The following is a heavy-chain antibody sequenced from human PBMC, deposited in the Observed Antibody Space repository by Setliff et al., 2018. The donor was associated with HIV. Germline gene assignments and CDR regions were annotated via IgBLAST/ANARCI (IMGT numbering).Heavy chain of an antibody. J-gene: IGHJ4*02. D-gene: IGHD6-13*01. V-gene: IGHV1-69*10. CDR2: ITPFVGIT. Sequence: GASVKVSCKASGGIFSDFRITWVRQAPGQGLEWMGEITPFVGITNYAQKFQGRVTISADESTATAYIELSSLTSQDTAVYYCARDKGIREAASLDYWGQGSLVTVSS. CDR1: GGIFSDFR. CDR3: ARDKGIREAASLDY.